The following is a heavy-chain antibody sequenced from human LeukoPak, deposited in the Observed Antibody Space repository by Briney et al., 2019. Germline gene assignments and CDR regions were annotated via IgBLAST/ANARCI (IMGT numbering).Heavy chain of an antibody. V-gene: IGHV3-23*01. CDR1: GFTFSSYA. D-gene: IGHD6-13*01. CDR2: ISGSGGST. Sequence: GGSLRLSCAASGFTFSSYAMSWVRQAPGKGLEWVSAISGSGGSTYYADSVKGRLTISRDNSKNTLYLQMNSLRAEDTAVYYCAKDRHSSSWYGSRLWDYYGMDVWGQGTTVTVSS. CDR3: AKDRHSSSWYGSRLWDYYGMDV. J-gene: IGHJ6*02.